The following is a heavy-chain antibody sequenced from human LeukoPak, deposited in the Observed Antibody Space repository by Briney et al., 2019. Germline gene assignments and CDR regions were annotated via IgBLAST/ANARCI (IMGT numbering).Heavy chain of an antibody. CDR3: ARGRVSSSTWYSTYYYYFYMDV. V-gene: IGHV4-59*01. CDR2: IYYSGST. J-gene: IGHJ6*03. Sequence: SETLSLTCTVSGGSISSYYWSWIRQPPGKGLEWIGYIYYSGSTNYNPSLKSRVTISVDTSKNQFSLRLRSVTAADTAVYFCARGRVSSSTWYSTYYYYFYMDVWGKGTTVTVSS. CDR1: GGSISSYY. D-gene: IGHD1-1*01.